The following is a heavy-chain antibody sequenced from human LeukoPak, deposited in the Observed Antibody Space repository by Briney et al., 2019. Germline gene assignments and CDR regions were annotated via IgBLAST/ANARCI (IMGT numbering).Heavy chain of an antibody. CDR2: ISPSGITT. V-gene: IGHV3-11*04. J-gene: IGHJ4*02. D-gene: IGHD1-26*01. CDR1: GFTFSDYY. CDR3: ARAYTGSFSGTLEY. Sequence: GGSLRLSCAASGFTFSDYYMTWIRQALGKGLEWVSYISPSGITTYYTDSVKGRFTISRDNAKNSLSLQINSLRAEDTAVYYCARAYTGSFSGTLEYWGRGTLVTVSS.